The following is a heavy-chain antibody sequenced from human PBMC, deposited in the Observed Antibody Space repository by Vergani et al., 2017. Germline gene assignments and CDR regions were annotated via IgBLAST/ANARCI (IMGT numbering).Heavy chain of an antibody. CDR2: INHSGST. CDR1: GGSFSGYY. J-gene: IGHJ6*03. D-gene: IGHD1-1*01. V-gene: IGHV4-34*01. Sequence: QVQLQQWGAGLLKPSETLSLTCAVYGGSFSGYYWSWNRQPPGKGLEWIGEINHSGSTNYNPSLKSRVTISVDTSKNQFSLKLSSVTAADTAVYYCARVWTYYYYYMDVWGKGTTVTVSS. CDR3: ARVWTYYYYYMDV.